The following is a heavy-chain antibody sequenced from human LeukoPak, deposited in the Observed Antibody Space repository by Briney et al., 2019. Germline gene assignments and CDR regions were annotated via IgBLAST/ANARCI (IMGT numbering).Heavy chain of an antibody. D-gene: IGHD2-2*01. CDR1: GDSVSSNSAA. CDR2: TYRRSKWSN. Sequence: SQTLSLTCAISGDSVSSNSAAWNWIRQSPSRGLEWLGRTYRRSKWSNDYAPSVKSRIIINPDTSKNQFSLQLNSVTPEDTAVYYCARLHCTTSCHVDYWGQGTLVTVSS. J-gene: IGHJ4*02. CDR3: ARLHCTTSCHVDY. V-gene: IGHV6-1*01.